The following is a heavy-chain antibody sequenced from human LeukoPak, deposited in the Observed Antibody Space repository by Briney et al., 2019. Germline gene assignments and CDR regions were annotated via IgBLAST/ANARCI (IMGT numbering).Heavy chain of an antibody. CDR2: ISGGGGRT. D-gene: IGHD6-19*01. V-gene: IGHV3-23*01. Sequence: GGSLRLSCAASGFTFSSYAMSWVRQAPGKGLEWVSAISGGGGRTNYADSVKGRFTISRDNSKNTLYLQMNSLRAEDTAVYSCAKETQVQSGFDPWGQGTLVTVSS. J-gene: IGHJ5*02. CDR1: GFTFSSYA. CDR3: AKETQVQSGFDP.